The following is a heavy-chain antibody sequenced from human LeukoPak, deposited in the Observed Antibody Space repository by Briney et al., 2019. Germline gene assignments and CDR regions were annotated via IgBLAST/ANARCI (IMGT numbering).Heavy chain of an antibody. CDR1: GYTFTTCG. Sequence: GASVKVSCTASGYTFTTCGISWVRQAPGQGLEWMGWISIYRDDTNYAQKFQGRVTLIKDTSTSTAYMELRSLRYDDTAVYYCARDKDWNLDYWGQGTLVTVYS. J-gene: IGHJ4*02. V-gene: IGHV1-18*01. D-gene: IGHD1-1*01. CDR2: ISIYRDDT. CDR3: ARDKDWNLDY.